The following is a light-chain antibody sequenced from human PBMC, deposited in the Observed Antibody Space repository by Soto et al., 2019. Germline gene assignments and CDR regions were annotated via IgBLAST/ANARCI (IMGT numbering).Light chain of an antibody. CDR1: SSDVGGYNY. V-gene: IGLV2-14*01. CDR2: EVS. Sequence: QSALTQPASASGSPGQSLTISCTGTSSDVGGYNYVSWYQQHPGKAPKLMIYEVSNRPSGVSNRFSGSKSGNTAPLTIAWLQAEDEADYYCSSYTSSSTLVFGGGTKLTVL. J-gene: IGLJ2*01. CDR3: SSYTSSSTLV.